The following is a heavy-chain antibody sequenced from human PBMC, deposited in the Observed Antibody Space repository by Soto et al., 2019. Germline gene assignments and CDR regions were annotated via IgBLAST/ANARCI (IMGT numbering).Heavy chain of an antibody. J-gene: IGHJ4*02. CDR3: ARAHYDILTGYPREFDY. CDR2: IIPIFGTA. D-gene: IGHD3-9*01. CDR1: GGTFSSYA. Sequence: ASVKVSCKASGGTFSSYAISWVRQAPGQGLEWMGGIIPIFGTANYAQKFQGRVTITADESTSTAYMELSSLRSEDTAVYYCARAHYDILTGYPREFDYWGQGTLVTVSS. V-gene: IGHV1-69*13.